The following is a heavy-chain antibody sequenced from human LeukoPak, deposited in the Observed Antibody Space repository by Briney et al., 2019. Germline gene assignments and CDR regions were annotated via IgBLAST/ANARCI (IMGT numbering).Heavy chain of an antibody. CDR3: TSSRYFDWLSAYYYMDV. D-gene: IGHD3-9*01. Sequence: PGGSLRLSCAASGFTFSGSAVHWVRQASGKGLEWVGRIRSKANSYATAYAASVKGRFTISRDDSKNTAYLQMNSLKTEDTAVYYCTSSRYFDWLSAYYYMDVWGKGTTVTVSS. J-gene: IGHJ6*03. CDR1: GFTFSGSA. CDR2: IRSKANSYAT. V-gene: IGHV3-73*01.